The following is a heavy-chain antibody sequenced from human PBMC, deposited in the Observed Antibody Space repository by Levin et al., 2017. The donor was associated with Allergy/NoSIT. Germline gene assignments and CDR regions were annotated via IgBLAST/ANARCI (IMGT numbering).Heavy chain of an antibody. J-gene: IGHJ2*01. Sequence: SETLSLTCTVSGASISTAYWSWIRQPAGKGLEWIGRFYTNGDTDYNPSLRSRVTMSLDTSKNQVSLMLSSVPAADTAVYFCARDPLIAPRWFDLWGRGTLVAVSS. CDR3: ARDPLIAPRWFDL. V-gene: IGHV4-4*07. CDR1: GASISTAY. CDR2: FYTNGDT. D-gene: IGHD4-23*01.